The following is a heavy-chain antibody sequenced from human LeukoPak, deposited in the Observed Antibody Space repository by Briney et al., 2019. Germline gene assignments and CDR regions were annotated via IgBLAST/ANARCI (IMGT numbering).Heavy chain of an antibody. V-gene: IGHV3-53*01. CDR3: TLLWFGESGYYYYYYMDV. CDR2: IYSGGST. Sequence: PGGSLRLSCAASGFTFSNAWMSWVRQAPGKGLEWVSVIYSGGSTYYADSVKGRFTISRDNSKNTLYLQMNSLRAEDTAVYYCTLLWFGESGYYYYYYMDVWGKGTTVTISS. CDR1: GFTFSNAW. J-gene: IGHJ6*03. D-gene: IGHD3-10*01.